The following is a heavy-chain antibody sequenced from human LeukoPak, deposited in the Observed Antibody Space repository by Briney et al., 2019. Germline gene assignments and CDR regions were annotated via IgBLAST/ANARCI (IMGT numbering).Heavy chain of an antibody. D-gene: IGHD2-2*01. CDR1: GGTFSSYA. V-gene: IGHV1-69*04. CDR2: IIPILGIA. Sequence: ASVKVSCKASGGTFSSYAISWVRQAPGQGLEWMGRIIPILGIANYAQKFQGRVTITADKSTSTAYMELSSLRSEDTAVYYCARDQGECSSTSCHYYYYYGMDVWGQGTTVTVSS. J-gene: IGHJ6*02. CDR3: ARDQGECSSTSCHYYYYYGMDV.